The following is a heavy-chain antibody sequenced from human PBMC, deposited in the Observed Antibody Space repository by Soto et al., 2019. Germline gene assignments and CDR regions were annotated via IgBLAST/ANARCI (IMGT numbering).Heavy chain of an antibody. CDR3: ARDTPNGRRGSAIDI. CDR1: GGSISSGGYF. J-gene: IGHJ3*02. V-gene: IGHV4-31*03. Sequence: QVQLQESGPGLLKPSQTLSLTCTVSGGSISSGGYFWNWIRHHPGKGLEWIGYIYYRGRAYYNPSLTSRVTISLDTSKNQFSLKVNSVTDADTAIYYCARDTPNGRRGSAIDIWGPGTAVTVSS. CDR2: IYYRGRA. D-gene: IGHD2-15*01.